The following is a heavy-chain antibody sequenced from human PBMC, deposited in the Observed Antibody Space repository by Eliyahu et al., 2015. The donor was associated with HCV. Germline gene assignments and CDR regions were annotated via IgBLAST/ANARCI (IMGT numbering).Heavy chain of an antibody. CDR3: AGESGWFGEFPTH. CDR1: GYTLTNYA. Sequence: VQLVQSGAEVREPGASVKVSCKASGYTLTNYAIHWXRQXPGQSLEWMGWINGGRTKYAQNFQGRVTITRDRSANIIYMEMSRLRSEDTAMYYCAGESGWFGEFPTHWGQGTLVTVSS. J-gene: IGHJ4*02. V-gene: IGHV1-3*01. D-gene: IGHD3-10*01. CDR2: INGGRT.